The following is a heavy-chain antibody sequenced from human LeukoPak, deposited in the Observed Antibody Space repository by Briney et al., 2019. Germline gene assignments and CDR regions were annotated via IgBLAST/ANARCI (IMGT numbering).Heavy chain of an antibody. Sequence: PGGSLRLSCSASGFVFTIYTMCWVRQAPGKGPEYVSTISGSGNGFSIYYADSVKGRFTISRDDSKSILYLQMNGLRSEDTAVYYCVKDFGRIRGTPDSWGQGTLVTVSS. J-gene: IGHJ4*02. CDR2: ISGSGNGFSI. D-gene: IGHD1-26*01. V-gene: IGHV3-64D*06. CDR3: VKDFGRIRGTPDS. CDR1: GFVFTIYT.